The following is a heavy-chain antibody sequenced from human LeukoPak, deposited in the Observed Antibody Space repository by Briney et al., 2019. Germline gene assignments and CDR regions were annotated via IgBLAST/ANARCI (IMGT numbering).Heavy chain of an antibody. CDR3: AKDGDYYGSAEGDWFDP. Sequence: GGSLRLSCAASGFTFSSYGMHWVRQAPGKGLEWVAFIRYDGSNKYYADSVKGRFTISRDNSKNTLYLQMNSLRAEDTAVYYCAKDGDYYGSAEGDWFDPWGQGTLVTVSS. J-gene: IGHJ5*02. V-gene: IGHV3-30*02. D-gene: IGHD3-10*01. CDR1: GFTFSSYG. CDR2: IRYDGSNK.